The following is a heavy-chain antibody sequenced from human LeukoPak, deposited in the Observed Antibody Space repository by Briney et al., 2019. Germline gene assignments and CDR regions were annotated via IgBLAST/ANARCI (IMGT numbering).Heavy chain of an antibody. D-gene: IGHD5-18*01. Sequence: SETLSLTCTVSGGSISSYYWSWIRQPPGKGLEWIGYIYYSGSTNYNPSLKSRVTISVDTSKNQFSLKLSSVTAADTAVYYCARLRGYSYRYYDYWGQGTLVTVSS. J-gene: IGHJ4*02. CDR2: IYYSGST. V-gene: IGHV4-59*08. CDR1: GGSISSYY. CDR3: ARLRGYSYRYYDY.